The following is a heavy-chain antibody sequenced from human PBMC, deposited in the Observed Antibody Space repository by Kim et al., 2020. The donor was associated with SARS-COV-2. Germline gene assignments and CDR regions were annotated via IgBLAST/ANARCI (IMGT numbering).Heavy chain of an antibody. V-gene: IGHV3-23*01. D-gene: IGHD1-26*01. J-gene: IGHJ4*02. CDR2: ITGSGGNT. CDR3: ATGSRSPIF. CDR1: GFTFSSYS. Sequence: GGSLRLSCAASGFTFSSYSMSWVRQASGKGLEWVSGITGSGGNTYDADSVKGRFTISRDNSKNTLYLQMNSLTAEDTAVYYCATGSRSPIFGGQGTLVTVSS.